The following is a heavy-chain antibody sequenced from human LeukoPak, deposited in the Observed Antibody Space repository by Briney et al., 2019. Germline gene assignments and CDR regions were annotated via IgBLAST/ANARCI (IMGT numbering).Heavy chain of an antibody. V-gene: IGHV5-51*01. CDR3: ARQGSISGRRNWFDP. CDR1: GYSFSTYW. D-gene: IGHD2-21*01. J-gene: IGHJ5*02. Sequence: GESLKISCKGSGYSFSTYWIGWVRQMPGKGLEWMGIIYPGDSDTRYSPSFQGQVTISADKFISTAYLQWSSLKASDTAMYYCARQGSISGRRNWFDPWGQGTLVTVSS. CDR2: IYPGDSDT.